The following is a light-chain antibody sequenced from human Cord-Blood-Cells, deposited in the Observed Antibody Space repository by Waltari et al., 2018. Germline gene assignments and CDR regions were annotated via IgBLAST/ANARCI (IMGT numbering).Light chain of an antibody. CDR1: QSISSY. CDR2: AAS. Sequence: DIQMTQSPSSLSASVGDRVTITCRASQSISSYLNWYQQKPGKAPKLLIYAASSLQSGVPARFSGSESGTDCTLTISSLQPEDFATYYCQQSYSTPWTFGQGTKLEIK. J-gene: IGKJ2*02. CDR3: QQSYSTPWT. V-gene: IGKV1-39*01.